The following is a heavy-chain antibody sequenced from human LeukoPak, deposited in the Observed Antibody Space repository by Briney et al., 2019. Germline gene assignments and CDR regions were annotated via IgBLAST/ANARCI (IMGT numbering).Heavy chain of an antibody. CDR1: GFTFSSYA. J-gene: IGHJ4*02. V-gene: IGHV3-64*01. CDR2: ISSNGGST. D-gene: IGHD2-15*01. CDR3: AKGFQVVAGREYYFDY. Sequence: PGGSLRLSCAASGFTFSSYAMHWVRQAPGKGLEYISAISSNGGSTYYANSVKGRFTISRDNSKNTLYLQMNSLRAEDTAVYYCAKGFQVVAGREYYFDYWGQGTLVTVSS.